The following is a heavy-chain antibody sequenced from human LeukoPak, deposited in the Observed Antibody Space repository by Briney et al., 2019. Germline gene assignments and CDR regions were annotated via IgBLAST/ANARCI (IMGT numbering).Heavy chain of an antibody. CDR2: IYTSGST. CDR3: ARGPMVRGVIYYYYYMDV. CDR1: GGSISSYY. V-gene: IGHV4-4*07. Sequence: PSETLSLTCTVSGGSISSYYWSWIRQPAGKGLEWIGRIYTSGSTNYNPSLKSRVTISVDTSKNQFSLKLSSVTAADTAVYYCARGPMVRGVIYYYYYMDVWGKGTTVTVSS. J-gene: IGHJ6*03. D-gene: IGHD3-10*01.